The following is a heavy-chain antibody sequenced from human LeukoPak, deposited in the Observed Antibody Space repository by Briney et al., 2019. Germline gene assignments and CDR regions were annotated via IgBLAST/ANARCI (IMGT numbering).Heavy chain of an antibody. V-gene: IGHV4-59*01. CDR2: IYYSGST. CDR1: GGSISSYY. CDR3: ARVGDNYDSSGYFGS. Sequence: LETLSLTCTVSGGSISSYYWSWIRQPPGKGLEWIGYIYYSGSTNYNPSLKSRVPTSVDTSKNQFSLKLSSVTAADTAVYYCARVGDNYDSSGYFGSWGQGTLVTVSS. J-gene: IGHJ4*02. D-gene: IGHD3-22*01.